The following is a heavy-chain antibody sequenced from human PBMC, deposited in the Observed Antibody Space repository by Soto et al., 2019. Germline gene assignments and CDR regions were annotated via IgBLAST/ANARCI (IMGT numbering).Heavy chain of an antibody. J-gene: IGHJ3*02. V-gene: IGHV1-18*01. CDR2: ISAYNGNT. Sequence: QVQLVQSGAEVKKPGASVKVSCKASGYTFTSYGISWVRQAPGQGLAWMGWISAYNGNTNYAQKLQGRVTMTTDTSTSTADMELRSLRSDDTAVYYCARDGIVVGKVLGAFDIWGQGTMVTVSS. CDR3: ARDGIVVGKVLGAFDI. CDR1: GYTFTSYG. D-gene: IGHD3-22*01.